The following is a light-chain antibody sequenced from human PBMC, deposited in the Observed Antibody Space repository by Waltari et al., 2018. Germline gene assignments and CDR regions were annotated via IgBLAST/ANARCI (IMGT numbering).Light chain of an antibody. V-gene: IGKV1-39*01. J-gene: IGKJ4*01. CDR3: QQTSSTPFT. CDR1: QNVDRY. Sequence: TQMTQSPSSLSAPVGDRVSITSRASQNVDRYLNLYQQKPGTAPRLLVSGASSLQSGVPSRFSGGGSGTDFTLTISGLEPEDFASYYCQQTSSTPFTFGGGTNVEIK. CDR2: GAS.